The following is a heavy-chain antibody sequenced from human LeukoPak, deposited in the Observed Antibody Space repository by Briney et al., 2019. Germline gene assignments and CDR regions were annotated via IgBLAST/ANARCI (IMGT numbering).Heavy chain of an antibody. V-gene: IGHV1-69*13. CDR2: IIPIFGTA. Sequence: RASVKVSCKASGGTFSSYAISWVRQAPRQGLEWMGGIIPIFGTANYAQKFQGRVTITADESTSTAYMELSSLRSEDTAVYYCARGPPNYDSRFDYWGQGTLVTVSS. J-gene: IGHJ4*02. CDR3: ARGPPNYDSRFDY. D-gene: IGHD3-22*01. CDR1: GGTFSSYA.